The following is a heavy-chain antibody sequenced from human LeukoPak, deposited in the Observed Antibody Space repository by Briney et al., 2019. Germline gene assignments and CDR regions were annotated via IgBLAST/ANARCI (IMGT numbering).Heavy chain of an antibody. CDR2: INPNSGGT. CDR3: ARDRWGKLLKGIFDY. D-gene: IGHD3-16*01. J-gene: IGHJ4*02. CDR1: GYTFTGYY. V-gene: IGHV1-2*02. Sequence: ASVKVSCKASGYTFTGYYMHWVRQAPGQGLEWMGWINPNSGGTNYAQKFQGRVTMTRDTSISTAYMELRSLRSDDTAVYYCARDRWGKLLKGIFDYWGQGTLVTVSS.